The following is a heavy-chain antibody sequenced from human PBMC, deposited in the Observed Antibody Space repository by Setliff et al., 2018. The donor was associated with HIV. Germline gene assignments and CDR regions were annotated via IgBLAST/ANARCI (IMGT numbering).Heavy chain of an antibody. J-gene: IGHJ6*03. CDR2: IIPIFGTT. D-gene: IGHD3-22*01. Sequence: SVKVSCKASGGTFSSYPISWVRQAPGQGLEWMGGIIPIFGTTHYAQKFQGRVTVTADESTSTAYMQLSSLRSDDTAVYYCARGRNYDSSGYGDYYYYMDVWGKGTTVTSP. CDR3: ARGRNYDSSGYGDYYYYMDV. CDR1: GGTFSSYP. V-gene: IGHV1-69*13.